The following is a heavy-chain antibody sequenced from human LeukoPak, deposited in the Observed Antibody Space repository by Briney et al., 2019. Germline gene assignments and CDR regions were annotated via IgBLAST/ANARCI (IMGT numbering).Heavy chain of an antibody. D-gene: IGHD3-10*01. Sequence: PSDTLSLTCTLSGGSISSYYWSWLRQPPGRGLEGIGYISYSGSTNYNPSLKSRVTISVDTSKKQFSLKLSSVTAAATAVYYCARHADIRGWFGELLFSYGMDVWGQGTTVTVSS. CDR1: GGSISSYY. CDR2: ISYSGST. CDR3: ARHADIRGWFGELLFSYGMDV. J-gene: IGHJ6*02. V-gene: IGHV4-59*08.